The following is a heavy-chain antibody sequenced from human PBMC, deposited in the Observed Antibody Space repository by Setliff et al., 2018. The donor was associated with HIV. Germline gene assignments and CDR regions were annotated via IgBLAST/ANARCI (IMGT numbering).Heavy chain of an antibody. CDR2: IYHTGST. V-gene: IGHV4-38-2*01. J-gene: IGHJ5*02. Sequence: SETLSLTCAVSGYSISSGYYWDWIRQPPGKGLEWIGSIYHTGSTYSNPSLKCRVTISVDSSKNQFSLKLSSVTAADTAVYYCARSDPVDNWNPTLKWFDPWGQGTLVTVSS. CDR3: ARSDPVDNWNPTLKWFDP. D-gene: IGHD1-20*01. CDR1: GYSISSGYY.